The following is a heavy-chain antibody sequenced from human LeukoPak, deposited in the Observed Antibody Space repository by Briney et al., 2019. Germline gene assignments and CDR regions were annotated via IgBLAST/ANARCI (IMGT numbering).Heavy chain of an antibody. Sequence: GASVKVSCKASGYTFTSYYMHWVRQAPGQGLEWMGIINPSGGSTSYAQKFQGRVTMTRDTSTSTVHMELSSLRSEDTAVYYCARDLSSSRPYYYYYYYMDVWGKGTTVTVSS. D-gene: IGHD6-6*01. CDR1: GYTFTSYY. V-gene: IGHV1-46*01. CDR2: INPSGGST. J-gene: IGHJ6*03. CDR3: ARDLSSSRPYYYYYYYMDV.